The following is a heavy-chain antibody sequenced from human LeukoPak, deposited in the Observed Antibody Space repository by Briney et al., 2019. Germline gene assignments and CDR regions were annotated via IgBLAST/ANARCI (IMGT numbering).Heavy chain of an antibody. J-gene: IGHJ4*02. V-gene: IGHV1-46*01. D-gene: IGHD2-15*01. CDR2: INPSGGST. Sequence: ASMKVSCKASGYTFTSYYMHWVRQAPGQGLEWMGIINPSGGSTSYAQKFQGGVTMTRDTSTSTVYMELSSLRSEDTAVYYCARSIVVVVAPTAYFDYWGQGTLVTVSS. CDR1: GYTFTSYY. CDR3: ARSIVVVVAPTAYFDY.